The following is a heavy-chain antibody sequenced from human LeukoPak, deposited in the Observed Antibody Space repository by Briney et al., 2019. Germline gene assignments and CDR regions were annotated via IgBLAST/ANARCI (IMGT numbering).Heavy chain of an antibody. Sequence: SDTLSLTCAVYGGSFSGYYWSWIRQPPGKGLEWIGEINHSGSTNYNPSLKSRVTISVDTSKNQFSLKLSSVTAADTAVYYCARVYSSSSGSYYYYYYMDVWGKGTTVTVSS. CDR3: ARVYSSSSGSYYYYYYMDV. V-gene: IGHV4-34*01. CDR2: INHSGST. J-gene: IGHJ6*03. CDR1: GGSFSGYY. D-gene: IGHD6-6*01.